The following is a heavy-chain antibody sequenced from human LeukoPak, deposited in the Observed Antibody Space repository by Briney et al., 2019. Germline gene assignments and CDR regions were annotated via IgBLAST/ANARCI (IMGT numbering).Heavy chain of an antibody. CDR2: IYYSGST. D-gene: IGHD4-17*01. V-gene: IGHV4-39*01. Sequence: SETLSLTCTVSGGSISSSSYYWGWIRQPPGKGLEWIGGIYYSGSTYYNPSLKSRVTISVATSKYQFSLKLSSVTAADTAVYYCARHRGDYGDYLYNWFDPWGQGTLVTVSS. CDR1: GGSISSSSYY. J-gene: IGHJ5*02. CDR3: ARHRGDYGDYLYNWFDP.